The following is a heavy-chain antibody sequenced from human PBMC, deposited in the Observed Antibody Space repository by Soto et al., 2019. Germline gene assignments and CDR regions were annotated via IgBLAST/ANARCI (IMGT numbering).Heavy chain of an antibody. CDR2: IYHSGSS. CDR1: GGSISSYY. Sequence: SETLSLTCTVSGGSISSYYWSWIRQPPGKGLEWIGYIYHSGSSNYNPSLKSRVTISVDTSKNQFSLKLSSVTAADTAVYYCARTLTYGDYVGYWGQGTLVTVS. CDR3: ARTLTYGDYVGY. J-gene: IGHJ4*02. D-gene: IGHD4-17*01. V-gene: IGHV4-59*12.